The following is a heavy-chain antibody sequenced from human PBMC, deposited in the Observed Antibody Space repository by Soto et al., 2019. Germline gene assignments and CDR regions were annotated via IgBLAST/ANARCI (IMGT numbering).Heavy chain of an antibody. J-gene: IGHJ4*02. CDR3: ASGPGGVILN. CDR1: GFTFSSYA. CDR2: ISSSSSTI. D-gene: IGHD3-16*02. V-gene: IGHV3-48*04. Sequence: GGSLRLSCAASGFTFSSYAMSWVRQAPGKGLEWVSYISSSSSTIYYADSVKGRFTISRDNAKKSLYLQMNSLRAEDTAEYYCASGPGGVILNWGQGSLVTVSS.